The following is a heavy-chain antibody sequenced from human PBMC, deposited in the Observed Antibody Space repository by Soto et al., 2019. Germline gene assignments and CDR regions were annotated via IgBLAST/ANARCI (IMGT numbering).Heavy chain of an antibody. V-gene: IGHV1-46*03. CDR2: INPFDGSR. J-gene: IGHJ4*02. Sequence: GASVKVSCKASGYIFTSYSIHWVRQAPGQGLEWMGWINPFDGSRMFAQSFQGRVTMTRDTSTSTVYMEVSSLRSEDTAVYYCSRVDPGETSPFDHWGQGTLVTVSS. D-gene: IGHD3-10*01. CDR1: GYIFTSYS. CDR3: SRVDPGETSPFDH.